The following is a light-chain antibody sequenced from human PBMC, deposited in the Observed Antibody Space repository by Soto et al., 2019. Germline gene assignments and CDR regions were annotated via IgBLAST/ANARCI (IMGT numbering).Light chain of an antibody. Sequence: SYELTQSPSVSVSPGQTARITCSGDALPKKYVYWYQLRPGQAPLLIVYKDNERPSGIPERFSGSSSGPTATLTISGVQAEDEADYYCQSTEGTGSLYVFGGGTKVTVL. V-gene: IGLV3-25*03. CDR1: ALPKKY. CDR2: KDN. CDR3: QSTEGTGSLYV. J-gene: IGLJ1*01.